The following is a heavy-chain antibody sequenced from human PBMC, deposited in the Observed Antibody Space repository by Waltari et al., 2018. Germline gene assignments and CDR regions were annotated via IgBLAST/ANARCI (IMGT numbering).Heavy chain of an antibody. D-gene: IGHD6-13*01. Sequence: QVQLVQSGAEVKKPGSSVKVSCKASGGTFSSYAISWVRQAPGQGLEWMGGNIPILGIANYAQKCQGRVTITADKSTSTAYMELSSLRSEDTAVYYCARDMESEGAAANDYWGQGTLVTVSA. V-gene: IGHV1-69*10. CDR1: GGTFSSYA. CDR2: NIPILGIA. J-gene: IGHJ4*02. CDR3: ARDMESEGAAANDY.